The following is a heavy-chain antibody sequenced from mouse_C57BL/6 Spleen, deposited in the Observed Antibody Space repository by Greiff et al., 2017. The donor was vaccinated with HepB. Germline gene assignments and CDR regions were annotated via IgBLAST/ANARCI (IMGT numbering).Heavy chain of an antibody. D-gene: IGHD2-5*01. CDR3: AGWYSIYVGGAMDY. CDR2: INPSNGGT. Sequence: QVQLQQPGTELVKPGASVKLSCKASGYTFTSYWMHWVKQRPGQGLEWIGNINPSNGGTNYNEKFKSKAKLTADKSSRTAYMRLSSRTSEDYAFSYCAGWYSIYVGGAMDYWGQGTSVTVSS. CDR1: GYTFTSYW. J-gene: IGHJ4*01. V-gene: IGHV1-53*01.